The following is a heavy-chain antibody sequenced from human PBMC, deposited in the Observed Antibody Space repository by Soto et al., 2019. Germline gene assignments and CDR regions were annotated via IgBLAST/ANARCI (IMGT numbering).Heavy chain of an antibody. V-gene: IGHV4-34*01. D-gene: IGHD2-2*01. CDR3: ARVRRTVPVYLHYFDY. CDR2: INHSGST. Sequence: SETLCLTCAVYGGSFGGYYWSWIRQPPGKGLEWIGEINHSGSTNYNPSLKSRVTISVDTSKNQFSLKLSSVTAADTAVYYCARVRRTVPVYLHYFDYWGQGTLVTVSS. CDR1: GGSFGGYY. J-gene: IGHJ4*02.